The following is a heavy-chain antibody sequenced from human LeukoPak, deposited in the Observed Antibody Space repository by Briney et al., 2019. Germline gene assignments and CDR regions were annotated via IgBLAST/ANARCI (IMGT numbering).Heavy chain of an antibody. Sequence: SVKVSCKASGGTFSSYAVSWVRLTPGQGLEWLGGIIPVFGTTTYAQKFQAKVTMTADKSTNTAHLEISSLTSDDTAVYYCARCSPGDSSNFYAVLQYWGQGTQVTVST. CDR2: IIPVFGTT. V-gene: IGHV1-69*06. CDR1: GGTFSSYA. J-gene: IGHJ4*02. D-gene: IGHD3-22*01. CDR3: ARCSPGDSSNFYAVLQY.